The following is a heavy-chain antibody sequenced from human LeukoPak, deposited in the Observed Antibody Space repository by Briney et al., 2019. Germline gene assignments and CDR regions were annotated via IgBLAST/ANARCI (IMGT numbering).Heavy chain of an antibody. CDR3: AREIVGGFNPGAY. D-gene: IGHD1-14*01. J-gene: IGHJ4*02. Sequence: PSETLSLTCTVSGGSISSYYWSWIRQPPGEGLEWIGYIYYSGSTNYNPSLKSRVTMSVDTSKNQFSLKLGSVTAADTAVYYCAREIVGGFNPGAYWGQGTLVTVSS. V-gene: IGHV4-59*01. CDR2: IYYSGST. CDR1: GGSISSYY.